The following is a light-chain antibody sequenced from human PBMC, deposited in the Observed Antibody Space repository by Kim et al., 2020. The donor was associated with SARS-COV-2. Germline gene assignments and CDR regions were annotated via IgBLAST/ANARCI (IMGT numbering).Light chain of an antibody. CDR1: TSDVAVYNY. CDR2: DVN. Sequence: QSALTQPRSVSGSPGQPVTISCTGTTSDVAVYNYVSWYQQHPGKAPKVMIYDVNKRPSGVPDRFSGSKSGNTASLTISGLQAEDEADYYCCSYAGSYTWVFGGGTKVTVL. CDR3: CSYAGSYTWV. V-gene: IGLV2-11*01. J-gene: IGLJ2*01.